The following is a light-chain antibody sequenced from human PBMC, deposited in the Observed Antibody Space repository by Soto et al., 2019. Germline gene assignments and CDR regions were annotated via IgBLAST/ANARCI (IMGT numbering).Light chain of an antibody. V-gene: IGKV1-39*01. Sequence: DIQMTQSPSSLSASVGDTVTITCRASQNIDIYLNWYQQKPGTAPKVLISGASNLQRGVPSRFSGSGSGTDFTLTINNLQPEDFASYFCQQTFNSPPWTVGQGTKVDIK. J-gene: IGKJ1*01. CDR3: QQTFNSPPWT. CDR2: GAS. CDR1: QNIDIY.